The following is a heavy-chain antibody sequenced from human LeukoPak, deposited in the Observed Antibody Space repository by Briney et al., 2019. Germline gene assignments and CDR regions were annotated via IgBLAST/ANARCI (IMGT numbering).Heavy chain of an antibody. D-gene: IGHD6-19*01. CDR3: ARDIGAGYSSGWCLNWFDP. CDR1: GGSISRGGYH. CDR2: IYHSGST. Sequence: SQTLSLTCTVSGGSISRGGYHWSWIRQPPGKGLEWIAYIYHSGSTYYTPSLKSRVTISVDTSKNQFSLKLSSVTAADTAVYYCARDIGAGYSSGWCLNWFDPWGQGTLVTVSS. V-gene: IGHV4-30-2*01. J-gene: IGHJ5*02.